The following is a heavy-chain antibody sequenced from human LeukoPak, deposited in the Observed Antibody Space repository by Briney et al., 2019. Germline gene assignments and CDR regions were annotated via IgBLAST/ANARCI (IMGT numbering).Heavy chain of an antibody. D-gene: IGHD1-1*01. CDR2: IYHSGST. CDR1: GGSISSGGYY. J-gene: IGHJ5*02. CDR3: AGDEAGTRFDP. Sequence: SETLSLTCTVSGGSISSGGYYWSWIRQPPGKGLEWIGYIYHSGSTYYNPSLKSRVTISVDRSKNQFSLKLSSVTAADTAVYYCAGDEAGTRFDPWGQGTLVTVSS. V-gene: IGHV4-30-2*01.